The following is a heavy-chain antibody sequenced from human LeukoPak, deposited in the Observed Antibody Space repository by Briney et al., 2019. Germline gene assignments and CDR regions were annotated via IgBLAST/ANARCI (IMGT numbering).Heavy chain of an antibody. D-gene: IGHD3-22*01. CDR1: GGSISSGDYY. CDR2: IYYSGST. Sequence: SQTLSLTCTVSGGSISSGDYYWSWIRQPPGKGLEWIGYIYYSGSTYYNPSLKSRVTISVDTSKNQFSLKLSSVTAADTAVYYCARSFDNDSSVDYWGQGTLITVSS. V-gene: IGHV4-30-4*01. J-gene: IGHJ4*02. CDR3: ARSFDNDSSVDY.